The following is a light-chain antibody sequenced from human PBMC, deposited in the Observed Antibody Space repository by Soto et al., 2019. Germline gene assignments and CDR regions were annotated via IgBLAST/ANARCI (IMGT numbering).Light chain of an antibody. CDR2: SNN. V-gene: IGLV1-44*01. CDR3: AAWDVSLIGPV. Sequence: QSVLTQAPSASGIPGQRVTISCSGSTSNIGRYGVDWYQHLPGTAPKLLIYSNNERPSGVPDRFSGSQSGTSASLAISGLQSEDEADYYCAAWDVSLIGPVFGGGTKLTVL. J-gene: IGLJ2*01. CDR1: TSNIGRYG.